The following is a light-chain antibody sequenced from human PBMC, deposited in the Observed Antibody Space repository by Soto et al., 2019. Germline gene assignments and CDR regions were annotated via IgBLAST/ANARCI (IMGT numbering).Light chain of an antibody. V-gene: IGKV3-15*01. J-gene: IGKJ2*01. Sequence: EMEMTQSPATLSVSAREIAIISCRASQSVSSNLAWYQQKPGQAPRLLIYGAFTRATGIPARFSGSGSGTDYTHTISSLQTDDFAVEYGQQYYNSPYTFSHRTKLVIK. CDR3: QQYYNSPYT. CDR2: GAF. CDR1: QSVSSN.